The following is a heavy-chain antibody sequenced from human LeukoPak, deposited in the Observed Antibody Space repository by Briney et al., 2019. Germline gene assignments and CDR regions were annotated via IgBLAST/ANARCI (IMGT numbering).Heavy chain of an antibody. CDR2: MNPNSGNT. Sequence: ASVKVSCKASGYTFTSYDINWVRQATGQGLEWMGWMNPNSGNTGYAQKFQGRVTMTRNTSISTAYMELSSLRSEDTAVYYCASTTVTHLDYYYYYYGMDVWGQGTTVTVSS. J-gene: IGHJ6*02. CDR1: GYTFTSYD. V-gene: IGHV1-8*01. D-gene: IGHD4-11*01. CDR3: ASTTVTHLDYYYYYYGMDV.